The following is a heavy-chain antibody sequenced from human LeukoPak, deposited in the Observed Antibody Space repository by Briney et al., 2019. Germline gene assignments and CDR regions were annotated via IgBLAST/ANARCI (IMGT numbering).Heavy chain of an antibody. CDR1: GYTFTGYY. D-gene: IGHD3-22*01. CDR2: INPNSGGT. V-gene: IGHV1-2*02. CDR3: ARLGPNYYDTQGH. J-gene: IGHJ4*02. Sequence: ASVKVSCKASGYTFTGYYMHWVRQAPGQGLEWMGWINPNSGGTNYAQKFQGRVTMTRDTSISTAYMELSSLRSEDTAVYYCARLGPNYYDTQGHWGQGTLVTVSS.